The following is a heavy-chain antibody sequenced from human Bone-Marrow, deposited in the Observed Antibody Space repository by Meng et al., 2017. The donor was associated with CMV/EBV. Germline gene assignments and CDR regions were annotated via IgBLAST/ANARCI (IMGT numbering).Heavy chain of an antibody. V-gene: IGHV1-2*02. CDR2: INPNSGGT. CDR1: RYTFTGYY. CDR3: ARTRKDSNSSHYFDH. Sequence: ASVKVSCKASRYTFTGYYMHWVRQAPGQGLEWMGWINPNSGGTNYAQKFQGRVTMTRDKSISTAYMELSRLRSDDTAGYYCARTRKDSNSSHYFDHWGQGTLVTVSS. J-gene: IGHJ4*02. D-gene: IGHD6-6*01.